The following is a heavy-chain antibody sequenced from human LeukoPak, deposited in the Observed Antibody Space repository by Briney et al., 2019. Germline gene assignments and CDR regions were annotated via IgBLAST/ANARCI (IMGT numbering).Heavy chain of an antibody. D-gene: IGHD3-22*01. CDR3: ARAVGKGPLYDTSGYFYGGGTFDI. CDR2: INPNSSST. CDR1: GYTFTSYY. V-gene: IGHV1-46*01. J-gene: IGHJ3*02. Sequence: ASVKVSCKASGYTFTSYYMHWVRQAPGQGLQWMGIINPNSSSTTYPQNFQGRVTLTRDTSTSTVYMEPRSLRSEDTAVYHCARAVGKGPLYDTSGYFYGGGTFDIWGQGTMVTVSS.